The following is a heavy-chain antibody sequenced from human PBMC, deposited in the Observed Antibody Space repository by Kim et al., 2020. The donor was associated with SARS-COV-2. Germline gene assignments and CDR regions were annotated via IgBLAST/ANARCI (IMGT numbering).Heavy chain of an antibody. J-gene: IGHJ4*02. CDR2: ISWNSGSK. Sequence: GGSLRLSCAASGFTFGDYAMHWVRQAPGKGLEWVSGISWNSGSKSYADSVKGRFTISRDNAENSVYLQMNSLRVEDTALYYCAKDSRDERWGGFDHWGQGTLVTVSS. V-gene: IGHV3-9*01. D-gene: IGHD7-27*01. CDR1: GFTFGDYA. CDR3: AKDSRDERWGGFDH.